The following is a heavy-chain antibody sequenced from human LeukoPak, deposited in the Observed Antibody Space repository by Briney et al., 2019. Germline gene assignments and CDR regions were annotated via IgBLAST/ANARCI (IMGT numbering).Heavy chain of an antibody. V-gene: IGHV3-23*01. D-gene: IGHD3-16*02. CDR2: IGGSGDRT. J-gene: IGHJ4*02. CDR3: AKDRASKDYGNYPFISF. Sequence: GGSLRPSCAASGFTFSSYAMSWVRQAPGKGLEWVSSIGGSGDRTYYADSVKGRFTISRDNSKNTLYLQMNSLRAEDTAIYYCAKDRASKDYGNYPFISFWGQGTLVTVSS. CDR1: GFTFSSYA.